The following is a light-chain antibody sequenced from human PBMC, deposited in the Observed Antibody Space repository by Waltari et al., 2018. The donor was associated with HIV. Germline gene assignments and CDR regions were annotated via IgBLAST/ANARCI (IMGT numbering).Light chain of an antibody. V-gene: IGLV1-40*01. Sequence: QSVLTQPPSVSGAPGQRVTISCTGNSSNIGAGFDVQWYQQLPETAPKLLIYGDTNRPAGVPDRFSGSKSGTSASLAITGLQAEDEADYYCQSYDSGLSVVFGGGTKLTVL. J-gene: IGLJ3*02. CDR3: QSYDSGLSVV. CDR1: SSNIGAGFD. CDR2: GDT.